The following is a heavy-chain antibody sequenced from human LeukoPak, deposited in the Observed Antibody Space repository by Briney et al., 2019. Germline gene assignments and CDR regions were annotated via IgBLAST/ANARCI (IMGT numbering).Heavy chain of an antibody. J-gene: IGHJ2*01. CDR3: ARVLMGIAVAGPDWYFDL. Sequence: ASVKVSCKASGYTFTGYYMHWVRQAPGQGLEWMGWINPNSGGTNYAQKFQGRVTMTRDMSTSAVCMELSSLRSEDTAVYYCARVLMGIAVAGPDWYFDLWGRGTLVTVSS. CDR2: INPNSGGT. V-gene: IGHV1-2*02. CDR1: GYTFTGYY. D-gene: IGHD6-19*01.